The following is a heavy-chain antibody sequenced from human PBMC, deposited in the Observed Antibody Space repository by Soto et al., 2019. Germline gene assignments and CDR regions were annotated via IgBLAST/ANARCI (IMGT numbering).Heavy chain of an antibody. CDR2: ISAYNGNT. CDR1: GYTFTSYG. D-gene: IGHD6-19*01. J-gene: IGHJ5*02. Sequence: QVQLVQSGAEVKKPGASVKVSCKASGYTFTSYGISWVRQAPGQGLDWMGWISAYNGNTNYAQKLQGRVTMTPDTSTSTAYMELRSLRSDDAAVYYCARSYSSGWYGNWFDPWGQGTLVTVSS. CDR3: ARSYSSGWYGNWFDP. V-gene: IGHV1-18*04.